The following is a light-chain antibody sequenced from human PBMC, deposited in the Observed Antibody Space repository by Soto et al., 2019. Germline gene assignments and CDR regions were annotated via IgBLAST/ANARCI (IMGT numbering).Light chain of an antibody. CDR2: EVS. J-gene: IGLJ3*02. V-gene: IGLV2-14*01. CDR3: CSYTSSSTWV. CDR1: SSDVGRYNY. Sequence: QSALTQPASVSGSPGQSITISCTGTSSDVGRYNYVSWYQQHPGKVPKLMIYEVSNRPSGVSNRFSASKSGNTASLTISGLQAEDEADYYCCSYTSSSTWVFGGGTKVTVL.